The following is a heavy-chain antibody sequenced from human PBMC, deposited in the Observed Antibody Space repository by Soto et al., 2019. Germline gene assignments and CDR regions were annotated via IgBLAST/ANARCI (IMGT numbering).Heavy chain of an antibody. V-gene: IGHV1-8*02. CDR2: MNPSNGNT. D-gene: IGHD6-25*01. Sequence: ASVKVSCKASGYTFTTYDVSWVRQASGQGLEWMGWMNPSNGNTGYAQKFQGRVTMTRNTSTSTVYMELSGLRPDDTAVYYCARRKERSGPHYFDYWGQGTRVTVYS. CDR3: ARRKERSGPHYFDY. CDR1: GYTFTTYD. J-gene: IGHJ4*02.